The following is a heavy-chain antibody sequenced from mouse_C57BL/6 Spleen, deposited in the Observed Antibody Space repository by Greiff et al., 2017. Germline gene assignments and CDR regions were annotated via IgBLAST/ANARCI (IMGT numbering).Heavy chain of an antibody. CDR3: ARLGRWYFDV. J-gene: IGHJ1*03. CDR2: IYPGDGDT. V-gene: IGHV1-82*01. Sequence: QVQLQQSGPELVKPGASVKISCKASGYAFSSSWMNWVKQRPGKGLEWIGRIYPGDGDTNYNGKFKGKATLTADKSSSTAYMQLSSLTSEDSAVYFSARLGRWYFDVWGTGTTVTVSS. D-gene: IGHD4-1*01. CDR1: GYAFSSSW.